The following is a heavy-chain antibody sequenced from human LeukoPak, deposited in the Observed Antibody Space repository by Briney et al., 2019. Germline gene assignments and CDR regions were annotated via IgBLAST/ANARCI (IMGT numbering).Heavy chain of an antibody. CDR1: GYTFTSNY. J-gene: IGHJ5*02. V-gene: IGHV1-46*01. CDR2: INPSGGST. Sequence: ASVKVSCKASGYTFTSNYMHWVRQAPGQGLEWMGIINPSGGSTSYAQKFQGRVTMTRDTSTSTVYMELSSLRSEDTAVYYCARERPTIAARSSNWFDPWGQGTLVTVSS. D-gene: IGHD6-6*01. CDR3: ARERPTIAARSSNWFDP.